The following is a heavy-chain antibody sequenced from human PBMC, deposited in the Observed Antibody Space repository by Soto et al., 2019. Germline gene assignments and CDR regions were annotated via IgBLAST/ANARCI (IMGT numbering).Heavy chain of an antibody. J-gene: IGHJ4*02. Sequence: GSLRLSCAASGFTFSSYAMSWVRQAPGKGLEWVSAISGSGGSTYYADSVKGRFTISRDNSKNTLYLQMNSLRAEDTAVYYCAISRSYYYDSSGITSDYWGQGTLVTVSS. CDR1: GFTFSSYA. CDR3: AISRSYYYDSSGITSDY. V-gene: IGHV3-23*01. D-gene: IGHD3-22*01. CDR2: ISGSGGST.